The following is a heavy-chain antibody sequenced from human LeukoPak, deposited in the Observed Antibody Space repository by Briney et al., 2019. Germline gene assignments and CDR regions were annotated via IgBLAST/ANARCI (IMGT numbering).Heavy chain of an antibody. CDR1: GGSISSSSYY. J-gene: IGHJ4*02. V-gene: IGHV4-39*01. CDR3: AIGYYDVRSGYTLGDY. D-gene: IGHD3-3*01. CDR2: IYYSGST. Sequence: SETLSLSCTVSGGSISSSSYYWGWIRQPPGKWLEWIVSIYYSGSTYYNPSLKSLVTISVDTSKNQFSLKLSSVTAADTAVYYCAIGYYDVRSGYTLGDYWGQGTLVTVSS.